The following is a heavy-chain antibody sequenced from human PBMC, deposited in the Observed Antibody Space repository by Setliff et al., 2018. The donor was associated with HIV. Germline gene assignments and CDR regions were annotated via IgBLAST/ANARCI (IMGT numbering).Heavy chain of an antibody. CDR2: IIPIFGTT. J-gene: IGHJ4*02. D-gene: IGHD3-22*01. CDR3: ARVDYYDSSGYWHFDY. Sequence: SVKVSCKASGGTFSSYAISWVRQAPGQGLEWMGGIIPIFGTTNYAQRFQGRVTITADEWTSTAYMELSSLRSEDTAVYYCARVDYYDSSGYWHFDYWGQGTLVTVSS. CDR1: GGTFSSYA. V-gene: IGHV1-69*13.